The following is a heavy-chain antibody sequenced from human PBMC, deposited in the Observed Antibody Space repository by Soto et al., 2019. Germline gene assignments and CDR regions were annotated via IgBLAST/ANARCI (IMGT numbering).Heavy chain of an antibody. CDR1: GGTFSNYP. D-gene: IGHD1-1*01. J-gene: IGHJ4*02. Sequence: SVKVSCKASGGTFSNYPFTWVRQAPGQGLEWMGGIIPIFGTVTYAQKFQGGVTISADESTSTAYMEMSSLTSEDTAVYYCARPRTVATTKGYDYWGQGTLVTVSS. CDR3: ARPRTVATTKGYDY. V-gene: IGHV1-69*13. CDR2: IIPIFGTV.